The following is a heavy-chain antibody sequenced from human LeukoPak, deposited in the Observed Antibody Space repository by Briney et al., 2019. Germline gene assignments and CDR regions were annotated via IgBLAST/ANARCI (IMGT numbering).Heavy chain of an antibody. D-gene: IGHD2-8*01. V-gene: IGHV4-4*02. CDR2: IYHSGSI. CDR1: GGSISSRNW. Sequence: SETLSLTCAVSGGSISSRNWWSWVRQPPGKGLEWIGEIYHSGSINYNPSLKSRVTISVDKSKNQLSLRLTFVTAADTAVYYCARDNGAIRAYYYHGMDVWGQGTTVTVSS. CDR3: ARDNGAIRAYYYHGMDV. J-gene: IGHJ6*02.